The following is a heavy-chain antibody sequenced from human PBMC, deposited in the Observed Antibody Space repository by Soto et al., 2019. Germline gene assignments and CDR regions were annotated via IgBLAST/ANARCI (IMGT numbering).Heavy chain of an antibody. CDR1: GASMSGNY. J-gene: IGHJ5*02. CDR3: ARRLLWFGELSPSWFDP. CDR2: MFYSGTT. V-gene: IGHV4-59*12. Sequence: SETLSLTCTVAGASMSGNYWTWVRQPPRKGLEWIGNMFYSGTTNYNPSLRSRVTISVDTSKNQFSLKLSSVTAADTAVYYCARRLLWFGELSPSWFDPWGQGTLVTVSS. D-gene: IGHD3-10*01.